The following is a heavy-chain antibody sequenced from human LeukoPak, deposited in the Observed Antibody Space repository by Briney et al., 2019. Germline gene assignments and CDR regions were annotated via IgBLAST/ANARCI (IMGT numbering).Heavy chain of an antibody. CDR1: GGSISSSSYY. V-gene: IGHV4-39*07. CDR2: IYYSGST. CDR3: ARDITIFGVVIMLDPRFDP. Sequence: SETLSLTCTVSGGSISSSSYYWGWIRQPPGKGLEWIGSIYYSGSTYYNPSLKSRVTISVDTSKNQFSLKLSSVTAADAAVYYCARDITIFGVVIMLDPRFDPWGQGTLVTVSS. D-gene: IGHD3-3*01. J-gene: IGHJ5*02.